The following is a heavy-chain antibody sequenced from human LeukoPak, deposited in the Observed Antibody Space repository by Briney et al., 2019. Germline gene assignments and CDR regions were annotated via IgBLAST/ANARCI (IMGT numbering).Heavy chain of an antibody. CDR3: ARGTGERETYFDY. V-gene: IGHV1-2*02. J-gene: IGHJ4*02. D-gene: IGHD1-1*01. CDR2: INPNSGGT. Sequence: ASVKVSCKASGYTFTGYYMHWVRRAPGQGLEWMGWINPNSGGTNYAQKFQGRVTMTRDTSISTAYMELSRLRSDDTAVYYCARGTGERETYFDYWGQGTLVTVSS. CDR1: GYTFTGYY.